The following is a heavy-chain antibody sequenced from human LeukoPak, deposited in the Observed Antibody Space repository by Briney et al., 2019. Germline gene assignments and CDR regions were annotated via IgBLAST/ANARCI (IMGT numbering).Heavy chain of an antibody. V-gene: IGHV1-46*01. CDR3: ARPRYGGREAFHI. CDR1: GYTFTSYY. J-gene: IGHJ3*02. Sequence: GASVKVSCKASGYTFTSYYMHWVRQAPGQGLVWMGIIDPSGGSTSYAQKFQGRVTMTRDMSTRTVYMELRGLRSEDTAVYYCARPRYGGREAFHIWGQGTMVTVSS. CDR2: IDPSGGST. D-gene: IGHD1-26*01.